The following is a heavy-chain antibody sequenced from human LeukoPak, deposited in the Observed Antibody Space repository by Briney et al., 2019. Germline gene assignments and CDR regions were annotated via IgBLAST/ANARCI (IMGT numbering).Heavy chain of an antibody. J-gene: IGHJ3*02. CDR2: IYHSGST. CDR1: GYSISRGYH. CDR3: ARQKRQNDAFDI. Sequence: PSETLSLTCTVSGYSISRGYHWGWIRQPPGKGLEWIGSIYHSGSTNYNPSLKSRVTISVDKSKNQFSLKLSSVTAADTAVYYCARQKRQNDAFDIWGQGTMVTVSS. V-gene: IGHV4-38-2*02.